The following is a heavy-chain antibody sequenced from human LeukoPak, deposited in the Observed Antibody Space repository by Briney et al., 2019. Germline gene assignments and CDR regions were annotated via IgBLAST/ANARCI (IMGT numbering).Heavy chain of an antibody. CDR3: ASSRRYYDSSGYYPRNFDY. J-gene: IGHJ4*02. CDR2: ISAYNGNT. D-gene: IGHD3-22*01. CDR1: GYTFTSYT. Sequence: ASVKVSCKASGYTFTSYTLHWVRQAPGQGLEWMGWISAYNGNTNYAQKLQGRVTMTTDTSTSTAYMELRSLRSDDTAVYYCASSRRYYDSSGYYPRNFDYWGQGTLVTVSS. V-gene: IGHV1-18*01.